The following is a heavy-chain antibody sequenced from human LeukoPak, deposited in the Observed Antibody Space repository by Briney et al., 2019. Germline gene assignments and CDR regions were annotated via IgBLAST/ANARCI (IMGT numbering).Heavy chain of an antibody. Sequence: PGGSLGLSCAASAFTFSSYAMTWVRQAPGKGLEWVSAISAGGGTTYYADSVKGRFTISRDNSKNTLSLQMNSLRAEDTAVYYCAKGIYYVSGSYPYYFDYWGQGTLVTVSS. D-gene: IGHD3-10*01. V-gene: IGHV3-23*01. CDR2: ISAGGGTT. CDR3: AKGIYYVSGSYPYYFDY. J-gene: IGHJ4*02. CDR1: AFTFSSYA.